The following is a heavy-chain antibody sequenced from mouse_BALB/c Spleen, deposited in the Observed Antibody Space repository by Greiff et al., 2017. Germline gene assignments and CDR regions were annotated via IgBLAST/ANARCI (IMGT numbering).Heavy chain of an antibody. V-gene: IGHV1-14*01. CDR3: ARGLLRPLYAMDY. CDR2: INPYNDGT. D-gene: IGHD2-3*01. Sequence: EVQLVESGPELVKPGASVKMSCKASGYTFTSYVMHWVKQKPGQGLEWIGYINPYNDGTKYNEKFKGKATLTSDKSSSTAYMELSSLTSEDSAVYYCARGLLRPLYAMDYWGQGTLVTVSS. CDR1: GYTFTSYV. J-gene: IGHJ4*01.